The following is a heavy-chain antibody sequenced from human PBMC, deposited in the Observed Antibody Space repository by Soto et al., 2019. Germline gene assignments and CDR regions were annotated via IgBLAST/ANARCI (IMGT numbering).Heavy chain of an antibody. Sequence: QVHLQESGPGLVKPSETLSLTCSVSGDSIGSGEYYWNWIRHHPEKGLEWIGFVHYSGSTFYKPSLRSRVSISIDTSQKQFSLKVTCVASAATAVYYCAGRPTGSGSSYFEIWGQGTLITVSS. CDR2: VHYSGST. D-gene: IGHD3-10*01. CDR1: GDSIGSGEYY. CDR3: AGRPTGSGSSYFEI. J-gene: IGHJ4*02. V-gene: IGHV4-31*03.